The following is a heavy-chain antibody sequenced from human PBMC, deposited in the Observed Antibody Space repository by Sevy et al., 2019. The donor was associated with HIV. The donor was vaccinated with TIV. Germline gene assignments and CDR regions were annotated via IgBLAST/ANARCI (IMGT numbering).Heavy chain of an antibody. D-gene: IGHD2-8*02. Sequence: GGSLRLSCAASGFTVSGNHVNWVRQAPGKGLEWVSVIYGGRSPYYADSVKGRFTISRDISKNTVYLQMNNLRAEDTAVYYCGGAGGFSYWGQGTLVTVSS. CDR1: GFTVSGNH. J-gene: IGHJ4*02. CDR3: GGAGGFSY. CDR2: IYGGRSP. V-gene: IGHV3-53*01.